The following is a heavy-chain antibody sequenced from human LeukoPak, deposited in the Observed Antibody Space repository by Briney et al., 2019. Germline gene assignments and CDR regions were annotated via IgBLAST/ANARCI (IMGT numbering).Heavy chain of an antibody. D-gene: IGHD4-17*01. CDR3: ARDGYYGDYAGLDY. J-gene: IGHJ4*02. CDR2: ISNEASTQ. V-gene: IGHV3-30*03. CDR1: GLRFSNYG. Sequence: GGSLRLSCAASGLRFSNYGMHWVRQAPGEGLEWVAVISNEASTQYYAESVKGRFTISRDNSKNMLYLQMNSLRTEDTAVYYCARDGYYGDYAGLDYWGQGTLVTVSS.